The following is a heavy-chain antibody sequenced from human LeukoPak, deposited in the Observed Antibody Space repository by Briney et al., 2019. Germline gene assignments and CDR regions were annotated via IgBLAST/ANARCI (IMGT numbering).Heavy chain of an antibody. CDR3: AKGYYEIHDAFDI. D-gene: IGHD3-9*01. CDR2: ISYDGRNK. CDR1: GFTFSTYA. Sequence: GGSLGLSCAASGFTFSTYAMHWVRQAPGKGLEWVAFISYDGRNKYYADSVKGRFTISRDNSKNTLFLQMNSLRAEDTAVYYCAKGYYEIHDAFDIWGQGTMVTVSS. J-gene: IGHJ3*02. V-gene: IGHV3-30-3*02.